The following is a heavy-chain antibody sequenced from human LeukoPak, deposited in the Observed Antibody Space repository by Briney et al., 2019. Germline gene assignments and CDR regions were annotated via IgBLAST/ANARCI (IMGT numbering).Heavy chain of an antibody. CDR1: GGSLNSYY. CDR2: GNHRGNT. CDR3: ALRGY. J-gene: IGHJ4*02. V-gene: IGHV4-34*01. Sequence: KPSETLSLTCAVSGGSLNSYYWSWIRQSPGKGLEWIGEGNHRGNTNYNPSLKGRVTMSVDTSKNQLSLKLTSVTAADTAVYYCALRGYWGQGTLVTVS.